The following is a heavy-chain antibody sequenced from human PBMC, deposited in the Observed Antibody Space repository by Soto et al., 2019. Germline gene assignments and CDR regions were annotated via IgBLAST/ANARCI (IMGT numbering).Heavy chain of an antibody. CDR3: ARLSNWFDP. CDR2: IYYSGGT. V-gene: IGHV4-59*01. J-gene: IGHJ5*02. Sequence: SETLSLTCTVSGGSISSYYWSWIRQPPGKGLEWIGYIYYSGGTNYNPSLKSRVTISVDTSKNQFSLKLSSVTAADTAVYYCARLSNWFDPWGQGTLVTVSS. CDR1: GGSISSYY.